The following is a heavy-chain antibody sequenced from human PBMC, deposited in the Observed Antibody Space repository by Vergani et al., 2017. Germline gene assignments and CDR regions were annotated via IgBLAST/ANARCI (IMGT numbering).Heavy chain of an antibody. CDR2: IHHSGDT. CDR1: DSSIMTNPY. CDR3: AIHRGSGCFFPSSYFYGMDV. Sequence: QVQLQESGPGLVKPSETLTLTCDVSDSSIMTNPYWGWFRQSPGKGLEWIGCIHHSGDTHYNSSLKSRVSISIVSSSKFSLSLPSVTAADTAIYYCAIHRGSGCFFPSSYFYGMDVWGHGTTVTVSS. D-gene: IGHD3-10*01. J-gene: IGHJ6*02. V-gene: IGHV4-38-2*01.